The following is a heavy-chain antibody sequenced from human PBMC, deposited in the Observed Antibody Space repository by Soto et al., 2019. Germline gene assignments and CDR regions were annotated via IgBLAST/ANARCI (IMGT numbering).Heavy chain of an antibody. CDR3: ATDYGGNSDKAFDI. J-gene: IGHJ3*02. CDR2: IIPIFGTA. CDR1: GGTFSSYA. D-gene: IGHD4-17*01. V-gene: IGHV1-69*01. Sequence: QVQLVQSGAEVKKPGSSVKVSCKASGGTFSSYAISWVRQAPGQGLEWMGGIIPIFGTANYAQKFQGGVTIAADESTSTAYMELSSLRSEDTAVYYCATDYGGNSDKAFDIWGQGTMVTVSS.